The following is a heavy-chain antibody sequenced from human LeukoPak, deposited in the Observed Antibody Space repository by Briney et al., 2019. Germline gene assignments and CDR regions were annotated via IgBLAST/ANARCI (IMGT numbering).Heavy chain of an antibody. D-gene: IGHD3-22*01. CDR3: AKNSMIVVSRYDYMDV. CDR2: ISGSGGSS. J-gene: IGHJ6*03. V-gene: IGHV3-23*01. Sequence: GGSLRLSCAASGFTFSRYALSWVRQVPGKGLGWVSVISGSGGSSNYADSVKGRITISRDNSKNMVFLQMNSLRAEDTAVYYCAKNSMIVVSRYDYMDVWGKGTTVTVSS. CDR1: GFTFSRYA.